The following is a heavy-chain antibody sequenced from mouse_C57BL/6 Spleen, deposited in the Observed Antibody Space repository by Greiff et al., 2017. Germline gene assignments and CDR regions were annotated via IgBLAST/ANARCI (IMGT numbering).Heavy chain of an antibody. CDR1: GYTFTEYT. CDR2: FYPGSGSI. CDR3: ARNEELRLGTYAMDY. Sequence: QVQLKESGAELVKPGASVKLSCKASGYTFTEYTIHWVKQRSGQGLEWIGWFYPGSGSIKYNEKFKDKATLTADKSSSTVYMELSRLTSEDSAVYICARNEELRLGTYAMDYWGQGTSVTVSS. J-gene: IGHJ4*01. D-gene: IGHD2-4*01. V-gene: IGHV1-62-2*01.